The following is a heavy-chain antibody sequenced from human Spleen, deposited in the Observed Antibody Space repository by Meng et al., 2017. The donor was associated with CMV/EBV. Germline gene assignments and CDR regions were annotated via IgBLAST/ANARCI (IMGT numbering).Heavy chain of an antibody. CDR2: INPNSGGT. D-gene: IGHD6-13*01. CDR1: GYTFTGYY. CDR3: ARGGRSSTRYQDYFDY. J-gene: IGHJ4*02. Sequence: ASVKVSCKASGYTFTGYYMHWVRQAPGQGLEWMGWINPNSGGTNYAQKFQGRVTMTRDTSISTAYMELGRLRSDDTAVYYCARGGRSSTRYQDYFDYWGQGTLVTVSS. V-gene: IGHV1-2*02.